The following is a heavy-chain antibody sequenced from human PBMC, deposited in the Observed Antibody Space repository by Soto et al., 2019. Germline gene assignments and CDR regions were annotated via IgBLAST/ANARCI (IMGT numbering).Heavy chain of an antibody. CDR1: GFTFSDHY. J-gene: IGHJ4*02. CDR3: VRGITIIRGIHFVY. Sequence: EVQLVESGGGLVQPGGSLRLSCAASGFTFSDHYMDWVRQAPGKGLEWVGRSRNRANSYTTEYAASVKGRFSISRDDSKNSVYLQMNSLKTEDTAVYYCVRGITIIRGIHFVYWGQGTLVTVSS. D-gene: IGHD3-10*01. V-gene: IGHV3-72*01. CDR2: SRNRANSYTT.